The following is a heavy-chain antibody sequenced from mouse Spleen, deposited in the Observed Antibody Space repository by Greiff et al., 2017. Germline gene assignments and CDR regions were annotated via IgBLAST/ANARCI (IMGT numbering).Heavy chain of an antibody. D-gene: IGHD2-4*01. CDR3: ARVAMIRAMDY. CDR1: GFTFSDYY. Sequence: EVMLVESEGGLVQPGSSMKLSCTASGFTFSDYYMAWVRQVPEKGLEWVANINYDGSSTYYLDSLKSRFIISRDNAKNILYLQMSSLKSEDTATYYCARVAMIRAMDYWGQGTSVTVSS. CDR2: INYDGSST. V-gene: IGHV5-16*01. J-gene: IGHJ4*01.